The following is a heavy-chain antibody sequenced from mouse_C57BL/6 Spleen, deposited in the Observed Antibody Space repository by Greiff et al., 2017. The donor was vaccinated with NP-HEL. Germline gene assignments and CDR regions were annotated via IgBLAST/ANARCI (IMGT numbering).Heavy chain of an antibody. CDR1: GYTFTNYW. J-gene: IGHJ4*01. V-gene: IGHV1-63*01. CDR2: IYPGGGYT. D-gene: IGHD1-1*01. Sequence: VQVVESGAELVRPGTSVKMSCKASGYTFTNYWIGWAKQRPGHGLEWIGDIYPGGGYTNYNEKFKGKATLTADTSSSTAYMQFSSLTSEDSAIYYCARYGYGSSYDAMDYWGQGTSVTVSS. CDR3: ARYGYGSSYDAMDY.